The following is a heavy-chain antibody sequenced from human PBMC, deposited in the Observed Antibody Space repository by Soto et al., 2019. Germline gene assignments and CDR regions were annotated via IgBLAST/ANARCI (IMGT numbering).Heavy chain of an antibody. CDR2: ISGSGAST. J-gene: IGHJ6*02. CDR3: AKGAHSSSSRGVDV. CDR1: GFTFSSYA. D-gene: IGHD6-6*01. Sequence: EVQLLESGGGLVQPGGSLRLSCAASGFTFSSYAMTWVRQAPGKGLEWVSGISGSGASTFYADSVKGRFTTSRDTSKNMLYLQMNSLRAEDTTVYYCAKGAHSSSSRGVDVWGQGTTVTVSS. V-gene: IGHV3-23*01.